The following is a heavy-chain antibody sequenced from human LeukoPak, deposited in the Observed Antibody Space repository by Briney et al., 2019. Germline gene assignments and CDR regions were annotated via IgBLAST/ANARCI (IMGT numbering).Heavy chain of an antibody. Sequence: SETLSLTCTVSGGSISSYYWSWIRQPPGKGLEWIGYIYYSGSTNYNTSLKSRVTISVDTSKNQFSLKLSSVTAADTAVYYCAREERDPFTIDYWGQGTLVTVSS. V-gene: IGHV4-59*01. D-gene: IGHD3-9*01. CDR1: GGSISSYY. J-gene: IGHJ4*02. CDR3: AREERDPFTIDY. CDR2: IYYSGST.